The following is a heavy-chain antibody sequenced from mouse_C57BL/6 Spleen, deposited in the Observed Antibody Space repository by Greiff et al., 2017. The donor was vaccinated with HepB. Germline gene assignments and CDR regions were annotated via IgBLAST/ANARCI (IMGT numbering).Heavy chain of an antibody. Sequence: QVQLQQSGAELVRPGASVTLSCKASGYTFTDYEMHWVKQTPVHGLEWIGAIDPETGGTAYNQKFKGKAILTADKSSSTAYMELRSLTSEDSAVYYCTREGLRRGYAMDYWGQGTSVTVSS. V-gene: IGHV1-15*01. CDR1: GYTFTDYE. D-gene: IGHD2-4*01. CDR2: IDPETGGT. J-gene: IGHJ4*01. CDR3: TREGLRRGYAMDY.